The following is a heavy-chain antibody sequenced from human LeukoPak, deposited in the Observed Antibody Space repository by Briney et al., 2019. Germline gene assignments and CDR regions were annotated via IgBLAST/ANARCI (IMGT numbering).Heavy chain of an antibody. D-gene: IGHD6-13*01. V-gene: IGHV4-59*01. Sequence: PSETLSLTCTVSGASISSYYWSWIRQPPGKGLEWIGYIYYSGSTHYNPSLKSRVTISVDTSENQFSLRLSSMTAADTAVYYCASGPYPAAGTDHQFDYWGQGTLVTVSS. CDR1: GASISSYY. CDR2: IYYSGST. CDR3: ASGPYPAAGTDHQFDY. J-gene: IGHJ4*02.